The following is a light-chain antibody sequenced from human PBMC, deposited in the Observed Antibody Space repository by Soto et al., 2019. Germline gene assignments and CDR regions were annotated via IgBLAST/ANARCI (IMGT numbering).Light chain of an antibody. V-gene: IGKV3-20*01. CDR1: QSVSNNY. CDR2: GAS. Sequence: EIVLTQSPGTLSLSPGERATLSCRASQSVSNNYLAWYQQKPGQAPRLLMYGASSRGTGIPDRFSGGGSGTDFTLTISRLEPEDFAVYYCLQYDTSPLTFGGGTKVDI. J-gene: IGKJ4*01. CDR3: LQYDTSPLT.